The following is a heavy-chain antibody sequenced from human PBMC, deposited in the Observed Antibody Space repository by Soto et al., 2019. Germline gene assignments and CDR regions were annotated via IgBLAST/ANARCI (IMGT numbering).Heavy chain of an antibody. Sequence: QVQLVQSGAEVKKPGASVKLSCKASGYTFTSYHVHWVRQAPGQGLELMGIINPSRGTTSYAQRFQGRVTMTMDTSASTVYMEVSSLRSEDTATYYCARDGSGYYYGSVDYWGQGTLVTVSS. J-gene: IGHJ4*02. CDR2: INPSRGTT. V-gene: IGHV1-46*01. D-gene: IGHD3-22*01. CDR1: GYTFTSYH. CDR3: ARDGSGYYYGSVDY.